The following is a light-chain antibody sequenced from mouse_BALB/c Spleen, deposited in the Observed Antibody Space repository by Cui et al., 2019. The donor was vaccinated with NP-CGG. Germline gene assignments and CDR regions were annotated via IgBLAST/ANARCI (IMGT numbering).Light chain of an antibody. J-gene: IGLJ1*01. CDR1: IGAVTTSNY. V-gene: IGLV1*01. Sequence: QAVVTRESAPTTSPGETVTLTCRSSIGAVTTSNYANWVQEKPDHLFTGLIGGTNNRAPGVPARFSGSLIGDKAALTITGAQTEDEAIYFCALWYSNHWVFGGGTKLTVL. CDR3: ALWYSNHWV. CDR2: GTN.